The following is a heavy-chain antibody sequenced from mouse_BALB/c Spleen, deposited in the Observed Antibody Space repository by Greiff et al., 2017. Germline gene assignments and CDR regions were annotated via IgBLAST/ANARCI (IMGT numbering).Heavy chain of an antibody. CDR1: GYTFTSYW. Sequence: QVQLQQPGAELVKPGASVKISCKASGYTFTSYWMNWVKQRPGQGLEWIGEIDPSDSYTNNNQKFKDKATLTVDKSSSTAYMQLSSLTSEDSAVYYCGRKLGYGSSYPYYFDYWGQGTTRTGSS. J-gene: IGHJ2*01. CDR2: IDPSDSYT. V-gene: IGHV1S126*01. CDR3: GRKLGYGSSYPYYFDY. D-gene: IGHD1-1*01.